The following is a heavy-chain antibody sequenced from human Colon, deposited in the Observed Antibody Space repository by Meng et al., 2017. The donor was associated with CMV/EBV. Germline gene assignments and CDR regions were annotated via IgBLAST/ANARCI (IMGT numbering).Heavy chain of an antibody. J-gene: IGHJ4*02. CDR2: ISYDGSSE. CDR1: GFTFSTFA. Sequence: QVQLLESGGGVVQPGRSLRLSCAASGFTFSTFALHWVRQAPGKGLEWVAVISYDGSSEHYADSVKGRFTISRDNSKNTLYLQMNSLRTEDTSVYYCVRSYSSSWHNFDYWGQGTLVTVSS. D-gene: IGHD6-13*01. CDR3: VRSYSSSWHNFDY. V-gene: IGHV3-30*04.